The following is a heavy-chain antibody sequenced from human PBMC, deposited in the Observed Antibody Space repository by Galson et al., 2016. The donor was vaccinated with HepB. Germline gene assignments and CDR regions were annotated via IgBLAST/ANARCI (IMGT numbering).Heavy chain of an antibody. Sequence: SLRLSCAASGFIFSDYEMCWVRQTPGKGLEWISYIRGSGGTAYYSDSLQGRFSISRDNINNSVYLQMNYLRAEDTATYYCARLRYYYGSGSYFDFWGQGTLVTVSS. CDR1: GFIFSDYE. CDR3: ARLRYYYGSGSYFDF. D-gene: IGHD3-10*01. V-gene: IGHV3-48*03. CDR2: IRGSGGTA. J-gene: IGHJ4*02.